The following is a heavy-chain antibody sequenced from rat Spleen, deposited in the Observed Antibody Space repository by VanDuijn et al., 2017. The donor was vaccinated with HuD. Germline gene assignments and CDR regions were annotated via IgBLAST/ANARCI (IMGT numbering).Heavy chain of an antibody. CDR2: ITNTVGST. J-gene: IGHJ2*01. D-gene: IGHD1-9*01. Sequence: EVQLVESGGGLVQPGRSLKLSCVASGFTFNNYWMTWIRQAPGKGLEWVASITNTVGSTYYPDSVKGRFTISRDNAKSTLYLQMNSLRSEDTATYYCTRDRRRDYGYTYDYWGQGVMVTVSS. CDR1: GFTFNNYW. CDR3: TRDRRRDYGYTYDY. V-gene: IGHV5-31*01.